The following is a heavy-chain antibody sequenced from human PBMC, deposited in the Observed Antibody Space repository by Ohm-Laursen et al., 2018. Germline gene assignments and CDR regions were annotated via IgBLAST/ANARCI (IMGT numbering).Heavy chain of an antibody. J-gene: IGHJ4*02. CDR3: ARVRRWYYFDY. D-gene: IGHD3-16*01. CDR2: ISFDGSDK. Sequence: SSLRLSCAASGFTFSRYGMHWVRQAPGKGLEWVAAISFDGSDKYYGDSVKGRFTISRDNSKNTLYLQMNSLRAEDTAVYYCARVRRWYYFDYWGQGTLATVSS. V-gene: IGHV3-30*03. CDR1: GFTFSRYG.